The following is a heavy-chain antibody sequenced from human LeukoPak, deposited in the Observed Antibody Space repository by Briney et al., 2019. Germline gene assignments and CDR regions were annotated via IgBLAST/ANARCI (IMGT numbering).Heavy chain of an antibody. CDR2: MGGSSGTT. CDR1: RFTLSSYA. J-gene: IGHJ4*02. V-gene: IGHV3-23*01. Sequence: GGSLRLSCAASRFTLSSYAMSWVRQAPGKGLEWVSGMGGSSGTTYYADSVKGRFTISRDNSKNTLYLQMNSLRAEDTAVYYCVKGLTKYYFDYWGQGTLVTVSS. CDR3: VKGLTKYYFDY.